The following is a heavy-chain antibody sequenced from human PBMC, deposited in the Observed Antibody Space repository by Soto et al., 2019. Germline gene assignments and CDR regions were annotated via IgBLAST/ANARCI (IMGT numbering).Heavy chain of an antibody. V-gene: IGHV5-10-1*01. Sequence: HGESLKISCKGSGYSFTSYWISWVRQMPGKGLEWMGRIDPSDSYTNYSPSFQGHVTISADKSISTAYLQWSSLKASDTAMYYCARSSDGYYDSSGYRTFSYGMDVWGQGTTVTVSS. CDR3: ARSSDGYYDSSGYRTFSYGMDV. J-gene: IGHJ6*02. CDR1: GYSFTSYW. D-gene: IGHD3-22*01. CDR2: IDPSDSYT.